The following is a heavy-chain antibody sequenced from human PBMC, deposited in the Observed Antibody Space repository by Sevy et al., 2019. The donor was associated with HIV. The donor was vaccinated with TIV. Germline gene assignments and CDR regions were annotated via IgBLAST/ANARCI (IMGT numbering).Heavy chain of an antibody. CDR1: GGSISSYY. J-gene: IGHJ4*02. D-gene: IGHD5-12*01. CDR3: ARVGGGSYYSGYDGHFDY. V-gene: IGHV4-59*01. Sequence: SETLSLTCTVSGGSISSYYWSWIRQPPGKGLECIGYIYYSGSTNYNPSLKSRVTIAVDTSKNQVSLKLRSVTAADTALYYCARVGGGSYYSGYDGHFDYWGQGTLVTVSS. CDR2: IYYSGST.